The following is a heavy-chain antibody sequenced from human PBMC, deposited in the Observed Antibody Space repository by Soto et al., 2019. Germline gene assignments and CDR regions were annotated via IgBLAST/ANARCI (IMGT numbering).Heavy chain of an antibody. J-gene: IGHJ5*02. D-gene: IGHD6-6*01. Sequence: SVKVSCKASGGTFSSYAISWVRQAPGQGLEWMGGIIPIFGTANYAQKFQGRVTITADGSTSTAYMELSSLRSEDTALYYCARDHSTSSYSWFDPWGQGTLVTVSS. CDR3: ARDHSTSSYSWFDP. CDR2: IIPIFGTA. V-gene: IGHV1-69*13. CDR1: GGTFSSYA.